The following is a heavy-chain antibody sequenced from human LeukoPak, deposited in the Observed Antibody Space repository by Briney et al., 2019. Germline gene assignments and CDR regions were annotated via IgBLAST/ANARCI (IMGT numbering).Heavy chain of an antibody. CDR1: GGSISISSYY. V-gene: IGHV4-39*01. D-gene: IGHD3-10*01. CDR2: IYYCGST. J-gene: IGHJ6*03. CDR3: ATHSRDFSRGNYYYYYYMDV. Sequence: PSETLSLTCTVSGGSISISSYYWGWIRQPPGKGLEWIGSIYYCGSTYYNPSLKSRVTISVDTSKNQFSLKLSSVTAADTAVYYCATHSRDFSRGNYYYYYYMDVWGKGTTVTVSS.